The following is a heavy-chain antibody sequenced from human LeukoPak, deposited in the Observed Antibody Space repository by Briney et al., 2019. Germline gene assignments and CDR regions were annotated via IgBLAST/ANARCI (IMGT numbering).Heavy chain of an antibody. J-gene: IGHJ5*02. V-gene: IGHV4-34*01. D-gene: IGHD2-2*01. Sequence: SETLSLTCAVYGGSFSGYYWSWIRQPPGKGLEWIGEINHSGSTNYNPSLKSRVTKSVDTSKNQFSLKLSSVTAADTAVYYCAGDIVVVPAATLAWFDPWGQGTLVTVSS. CDR3: AGDIVVVPAATLAWFDP. CDR1: GGSFSGYY. CDR2: INHSGST.